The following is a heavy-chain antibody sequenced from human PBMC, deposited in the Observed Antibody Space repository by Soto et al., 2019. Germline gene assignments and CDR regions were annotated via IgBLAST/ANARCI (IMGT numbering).Heavy chain of an antibody. J-gene: IGHJ6*04. V-gene: IGHV3-49*04. CDR3: CYGSGSYF. CDR1: RFTFSSYA. CDR2: IRSKAYGGTT. D-gene: IGHD3-10*01. Sequence: PGGSLRLSCAASRFTFSSYAMSWVRQAPGKGLEWVGFIRSKAYGGTTEYAASVKGRFTISRDDSKSIAYLQMNSLKTEDTAVYYGCYGSGSYFWGKGTTVTVSS.